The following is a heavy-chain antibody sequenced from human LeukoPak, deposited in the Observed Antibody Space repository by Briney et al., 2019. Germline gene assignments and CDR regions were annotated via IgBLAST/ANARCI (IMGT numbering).Heavy chain of an antibody. CDR1: GGTFSSYA. Sequence: SVKVSCKASGGTFSSYAISWVRQAPGQGLEWMGRIIPIFGTANYAQKFQGRVTITTDESTSTAYKELSSLRSEDTAVYYCARDLVNWNYSFAGDATASFDPWGQGTLVTVSS. CDR2: IIPIFGTA. J-gene: IGHJ5*02. V-gene: IGHV1-69*05. D-gene: IGHD1-7*01. CDR3: ARDLVNWNYSFAGDATASFDP.